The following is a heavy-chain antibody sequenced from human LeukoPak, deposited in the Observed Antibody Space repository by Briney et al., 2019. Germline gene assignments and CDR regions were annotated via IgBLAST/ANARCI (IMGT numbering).Heavy chain of an antibody. Sequence: SETLSLTCTVSGYSISSGYYWGWIRQPPGKGLEWIGSIYHSGGTYYNPSLKSRVTISVDTSKNQFSLKLSSVTAADTAVYYCASGSYYDAFDIWGQGTMVTVSS. J-gene: IGHJ3*02. CDR2: IYHSGGT. CDR1: GYSISSGYY. D-gene: IGHD1-26*01. CDR3: ASGSYYDAFDI. V-gene: IGHV4-38-2*02.